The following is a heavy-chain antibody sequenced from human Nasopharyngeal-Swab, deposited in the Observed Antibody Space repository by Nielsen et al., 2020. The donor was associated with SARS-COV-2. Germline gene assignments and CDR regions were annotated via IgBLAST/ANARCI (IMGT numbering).Heavy chain of an antibody. J-gene: IGHJ4*02. CDR2: IKHDGSAK. V-gene: IGHV3-7*03. D-gene: IGHD2-15*01. CDR3: ARDLGYIRYCSGGSCYQDY. CDR1: GFTFSSYW. Sequence: ETLSLTCAASGFTFSSYWMTWVRQAPGKGLEWVANIKHDGSAKYYADSVKGRFTISRDNAKSSLHLQMNSLRADDTAVYYCARDLGYIRYCSGGSCYQDYWGQGTLVTVSS.